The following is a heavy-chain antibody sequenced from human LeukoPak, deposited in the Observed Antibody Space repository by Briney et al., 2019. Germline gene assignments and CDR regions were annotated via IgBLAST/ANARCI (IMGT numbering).Heavy chain of an antibody. J-gene: IGHJ2*01. CDR2: IYYSGCT. V-gene: IGHV4-59*08. Sequence: SETLSLTCTVSGVTISSYYRNWIRQPPGKGLEWIGYIYYSGCTNYNPSLKSRVTISVDTSKNHFSLKLSSVTAADTAVYYCARQGGGFWYFDLWGRGTLVTVSS. D-gene: IGHD6-25*01. CDR1: GVTISSYY. CDR3: ARQGGGFWYFDL.